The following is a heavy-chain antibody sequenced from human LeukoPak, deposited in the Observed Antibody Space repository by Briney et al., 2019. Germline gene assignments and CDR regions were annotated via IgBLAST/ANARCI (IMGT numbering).Heavy chain of an antibody. CDR1: GFTFSSYA. V-gene: IGHV3-23*01. D-gene: IGHD1-14*01. Sequence: GGSLRLSCAASGFTFSSYAMSWVRQAPGKGLEWVSAISGSGGSTYYADSVKGRFTISRDNSKNTLYLQMSSLRAEDTAVYYCAKDRNRWGLTPPFDYWGQGTLVTVSS. CDR3: AKDRNRWGLTPPFDY. J-gene: IGHJ4*02. CDR2: ISGSGGST.